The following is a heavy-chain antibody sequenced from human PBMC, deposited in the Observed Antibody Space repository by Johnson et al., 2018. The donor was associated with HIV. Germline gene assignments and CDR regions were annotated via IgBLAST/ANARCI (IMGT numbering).Heavy chain of an antibody. Sequence: VQLVESGGGLIQPGGSLRLSCAASEFTVSGGYMNWVRQAPGKGLEWVSVISGSGGSTYYADSVKGRFTISRDNYKNTLYLQMNSLRTEDTAVYYCARDSRYNNYGGGSVGAFDIWGQGTTVTVSS. CDR3: ARDSRYNNYGGGSVGAFDI. V-gene: IGHV3-66*03. CDR2: ISGSGGST. CDR1: EFTVSGGY. J-gene: IGHJ3*02. D-gene: IGHD4-11*01.